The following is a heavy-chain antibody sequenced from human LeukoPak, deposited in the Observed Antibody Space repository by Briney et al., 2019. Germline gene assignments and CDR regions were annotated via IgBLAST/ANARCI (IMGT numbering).Heavy chain of an antibody. Sequence: SETLSLTCAVSGYSITSGYYWGWIRQPPGRGLEWIGSTNHRGNTYYTPSLKSRVTISVDTSKNQFSLRLSSVTAADTAVYWCARQGQYGSETLWFDPWGQGTLVTVSS. J-gene: IGHJ5*02. CDR2: TNHRGNT. V-gene: IGHV4-38-2*01. CDR1: GYSITSGYY. D-gene: IGHD3-10*01. CDR3: ARQGQYGSETLWFDP.